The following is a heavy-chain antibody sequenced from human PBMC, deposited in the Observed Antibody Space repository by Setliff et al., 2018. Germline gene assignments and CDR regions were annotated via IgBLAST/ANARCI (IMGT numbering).Heavy chain of an antibody. D-gene: IGHD3-9*01. Sequence: ASETLSLTCSVSGGPIISSTYNWGWIRQPPGKGLEWIGSIYYSGTTYYNPSLESRITMSVDTSNNRFSLKLTSVTAADTAVYYCARHPTGFPNWFGVWGQGTLVTVSS. V-gene: IGHV4-39*01. CDR2: IYYSGTT. J-gene: IGHJ5*02. CDR1: GGPIISSTYN. CDR3: ARHPTGFPNWFGV.